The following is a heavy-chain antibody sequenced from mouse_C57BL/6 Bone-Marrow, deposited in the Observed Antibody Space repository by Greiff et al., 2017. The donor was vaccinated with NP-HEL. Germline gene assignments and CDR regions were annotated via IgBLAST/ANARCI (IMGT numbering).Heavy chain of an antibody. CDR2: ISDGGSYT. J-gene: IGHJ3*01. V-gene: IGHV5-4*01. CDR3: ARDRSTMSTKGFAY. CDR1: GFTFSSYA. D-gene: IGHD2-4*01. Sequence: EVKLVESGGGLVKPGGSLKLSCAASGFTFSSYAMSWVRQTPEKRLEWVATISDGGSYTYYPDNVKGRFTISRDNAKNNLYLQMSHLKSEDTAMYYCARDRSTMSTKGFAYWGQGTLVTVSA.